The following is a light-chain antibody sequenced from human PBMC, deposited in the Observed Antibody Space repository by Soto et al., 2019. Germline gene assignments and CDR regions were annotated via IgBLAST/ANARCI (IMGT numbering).Light chain of an antibody. J-gene: IGKJ1*01. CDR1: QSVRSNY. CDR3: QQYRDLPQT. Sequence: EIVLTQSPGTLSLSPGERATLSCRASQSVRSNYLAWYQQKPGQAPRILIYNSSSRATSIPDRFSGSGSGTDFTLTISRLEPEDFALYYCQQYRDLPQTFGQGTQVEIK. V-gene: IGKV3-20*01. CDR2: NSS.